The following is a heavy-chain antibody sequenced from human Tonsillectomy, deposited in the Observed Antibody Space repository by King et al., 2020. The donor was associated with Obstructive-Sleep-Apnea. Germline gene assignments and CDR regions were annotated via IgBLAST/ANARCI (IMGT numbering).Heavy chain of an antibody. D-gene: IGHD6-19*01. J-gene: IGHJ4*02. CDR2: ISAYNGNT. V-gene: IGHV1-18*01. CDR3: GLYSSGWYGLHN. Sequence: VQLVESGAEVKTPGASVKVSCKASGYTFTSHGISWVRQAPGQGLECMGWISAYNGNTNYAQKLQGRVTMTTDTSTSPAYMVLRSLRSDDTAVYYCGLYSSGWYGLHNWGQGTLVTVSS. CDR1: GYTFTSHG.